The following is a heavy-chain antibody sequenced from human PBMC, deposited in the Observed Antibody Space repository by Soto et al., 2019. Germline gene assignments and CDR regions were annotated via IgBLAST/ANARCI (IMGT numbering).Heavy chain of an antibody. V-gene: IGHV1-46*01. CDR1: GYTFTSYY. CDR3: AREVYYYDSSGYYPPLGY. J-gene: IGHJ4*02. Sequence: ASVQVSCKASGYTFTSYYMHWVRQAPGQGLEWMGIINPSGGSTSYAQKFQGRVTMTRDTSTSTVYMELSSLRSEDTAVYYCAREVYYYDSSGYYPPLGYWGQGTLVTVSS. CDR2: INPSGGST. D-gene: IGHD3-22*01.